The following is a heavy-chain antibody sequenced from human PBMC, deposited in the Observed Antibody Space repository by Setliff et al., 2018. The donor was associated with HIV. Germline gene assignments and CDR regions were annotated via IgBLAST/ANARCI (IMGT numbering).Heavy chain of an antibody. J-gene: IGHJ1*01. CDR1: GGSMRGSSFY. V-gene: IGHV4-39*07. Sequence: SETLSLTCSVSGGSMRGSSFYWGWIRQTPGTGLEWIGSMSNSGSTYSNPTLKTRVTISVDTSKKQFSLKLTSVTAADTAVYYCARGRQWFRPQYFEHWGQGTLVTVSS. D-gene: IGHD3-22*01. CDR3: ARGRQWFRPQYFEH. CDR2: MSNSGST.